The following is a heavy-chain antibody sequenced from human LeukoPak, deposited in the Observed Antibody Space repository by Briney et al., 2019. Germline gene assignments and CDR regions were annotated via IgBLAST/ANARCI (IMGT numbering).Heavy chain of an antibody. CDR1: GGSISSSSYS. V-gene: IGHV4-61*02. Sequence: SQTLSLTCTVSGGSISSSSYSWSWIRQPAGKGLEWIGRIYTSGSTNYNPSLKSRVTISVDTSKNQFSLKLSSVTAADTAVYYCAREKIGYYDGSGRGWFDPWGQGTLVTVSS. CDR2: IYTSGST. CDR3: AREKIGYYDGSGRGWFDP. J-gene: IGHJ5*02. D-gene: IGHD3-22*01.